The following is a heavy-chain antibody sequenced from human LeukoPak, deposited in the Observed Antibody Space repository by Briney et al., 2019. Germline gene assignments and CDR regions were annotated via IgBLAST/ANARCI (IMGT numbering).Heavy chain of an antibody. D-gene: IGHD5-12*01. CDR3: ARDLMVATGNYYGMDV. CDR2: INPSGGST. CDR1: GYTFTSYY. V-gene: IGHV1-46*01. J-gene: IGHJ6*02. Sequence: ASVKVSCKASGYTFTSYYMHWVRQAPGQGLEWMGIINPSGGSTSYAQKFQGRVTMTRDTSTSTVYMELSSLRSEDTAVYYCARDLMVATGNYYGMDVWGQGTTVTVSS.